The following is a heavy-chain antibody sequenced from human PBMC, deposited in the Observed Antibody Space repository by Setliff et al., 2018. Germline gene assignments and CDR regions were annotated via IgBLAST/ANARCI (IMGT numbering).Heavy chain of an antibody. V-gene: IGHV4-30-4*08. CDR3: ARAPPYYGSGLLWFDP. Sequence: LSLTCTVSGGSISSGDYYWSWIRQPPGKGLEWIGYIYYSGSTYYNPSLKSRVTISVDTSKNQFSLKLSSVTAADTAVYYCARAPPYYGSGLLWFDPWGQGTRVTVSS. CDR2: IYYSGST. D-gene: IGHD3-10*01. CDR1: GGSISSGDYY. J-gene: IGHJ5*02.